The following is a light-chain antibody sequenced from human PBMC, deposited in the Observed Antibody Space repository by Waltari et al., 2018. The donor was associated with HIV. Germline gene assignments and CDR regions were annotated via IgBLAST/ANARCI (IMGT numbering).Light chain of an antibody. J-gene: IGLJ2*01. CDR1: SSNIGAGYA. CDR3: QSYDSSLSGSSVV. CDR2: GNS. Sequence: QSVLTQPPSVSGAPGQRVTISCTGSSSNIGAGYAVHWYQQLPGTAPKLLIYGNSNRPSGVPDRFSGSKSGTSASLAITGLQAEDEADYYCQSYDSSLSGSSVVFGGGTKLTVL. V-gene: IGLV1-40*01.